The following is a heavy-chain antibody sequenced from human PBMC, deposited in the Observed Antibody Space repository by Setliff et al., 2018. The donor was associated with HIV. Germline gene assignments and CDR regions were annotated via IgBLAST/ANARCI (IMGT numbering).Heavy chain of an antibody. CDR2: IYHSGST. V-gene: IGHV4-38-2*01. CDR3: ARQWRDQYNSGVSTEYFQH. D-gene: IGHD3-22*01. J-gene: IGHJ1*01. CDR1: AYSISSGYY. Sequence: SETLSLTCAVSAYSISSGYYWGWIRQPPGKGLEWIGSIYHSGSTYYNPSLMSRVTISVDTSKHQFSLKLRSVTAADTAVYYCARQWRDQYNSGVSTEYFQHWGLGTLVTVSS.